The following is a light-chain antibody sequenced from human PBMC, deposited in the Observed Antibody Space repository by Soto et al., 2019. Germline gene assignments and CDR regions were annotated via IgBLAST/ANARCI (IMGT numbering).Light chain of an antibody. CDR2: DAS. CDR3: QQRSHWPG. Sequence: EIVLTQSPATLSLSPGERATLSCRASQSVSSYLAWYQQKPGQAPRLLIYDASNRATGIPARFSGSGSGTDFTLTISSLEPEDFAVYYCQQRSHWPGLGGGTKVEIK. J-gene: IGKJ4*02. CDR1: QSVSSY. V-gene: IGKV3-11*01.